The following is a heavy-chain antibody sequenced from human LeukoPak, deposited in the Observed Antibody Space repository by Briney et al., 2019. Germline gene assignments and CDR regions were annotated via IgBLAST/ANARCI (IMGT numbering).Heavy chain of an antibody. CDR1: GFTFDNYA. J-gene: IGHJ1*01. V-gene: IGHV3-9*01. Sequence: PGGSLRLSCAASGFTFDNYAMNWVRQVPGKGLEWISLLSWNSGTIGYAESVKGRFSISRDNANNFLYLQMNSLRAEDTALYYCARAYKDRSLAGKKEFFQHWGQGTLVTVSS. CDR2: LSWNSGTI. CDR3: ARAYKDRSLAGKKEFFQH. D-gene: IGHD6-19*01.